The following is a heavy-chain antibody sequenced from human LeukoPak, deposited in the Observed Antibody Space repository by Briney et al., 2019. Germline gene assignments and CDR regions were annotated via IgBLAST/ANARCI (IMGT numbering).Heavy chain of an antibody. J-gene: IGHJ6*02. V-gene: IGHV3-15*01. CDR3: TTHDPYYYYGMDV. Sequence: PGGSLRFSCAASGFTFSNAWMSWVRQAPGKGLEWVGRIKSKTDGGTTDYAAPVKGRFTISRDDSKNTLYLQMNSLKTEDTAVYYCTTHDPYYYYGMDVWGQGTTVTVSS. CDR2: IKSKTDGGTT. CDR1: GFTFSNAW.